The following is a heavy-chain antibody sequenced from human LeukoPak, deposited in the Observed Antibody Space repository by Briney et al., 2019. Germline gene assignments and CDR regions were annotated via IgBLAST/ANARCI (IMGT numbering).Heavy chain of an antibody. CDR3: ARGFDSKSTHFDY. D-gene: IGHD5-12*01. CDR1: GGSITNYY. V-gene: IGHV4-59*01. CDR2: IYYSGST. Sequence: PSETLSLTCTVSGGSITNYYWNWIRQPPGKGLEWIGYIYYSGSTNYNPSLKSRVTISVDTSKNQFSLRLTSVSAADTAVYYCARGFDSKSTHFDYWGQGTLLTV. J-gene: IGHJ4*02.